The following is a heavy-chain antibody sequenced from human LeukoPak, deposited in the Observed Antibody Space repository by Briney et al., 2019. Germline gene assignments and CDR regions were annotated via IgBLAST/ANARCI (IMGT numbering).Heavy chain of an antibody. Sequence: GGSLRLSCAASRFTFSSYAMHWVRQAPGKGLEWVAVISYDGINKYYPDSVKGRFTISRDNSKNTLYLQMNSLRAEDTAVYYCARDRDYGDYALAYWGQGTLVTVSS. D-gene: IGHD4-17*01. J-gene: IGHJ4*02. V-gene: IGHV3-30*14. CDR2: ISYDGINK. CDR3: ARDRDYGDYALAY. CDR1: RFTFSSYA.